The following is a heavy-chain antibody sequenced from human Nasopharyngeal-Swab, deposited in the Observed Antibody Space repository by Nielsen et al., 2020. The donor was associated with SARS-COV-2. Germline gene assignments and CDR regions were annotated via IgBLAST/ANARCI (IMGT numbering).Heavy chain of an antibody. Sequence: ASVKVSCKASGYTIATYGMNWVRRAPGQGLEWVGWINAGNGDTKYSEKFKGRLTFTRDISASTAYMELSSLTSEDTAVYYCARDDFTSTAFDIWGQGTMVTVSS. J-gene: IGHJ3*02. V-gene: IGHV1-3*01. CDR2: INAGNGDT. CDR1: GYTIATYG. CDR3: ARDDFTSTAFDI.